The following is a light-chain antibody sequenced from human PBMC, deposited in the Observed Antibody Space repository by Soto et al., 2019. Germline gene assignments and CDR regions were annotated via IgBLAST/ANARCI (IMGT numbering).Light chain of an antibody. V-gene: IGKV2D-30*01. CDR1: QSLVYSNGNTY. CDR2: AAS. Sequence: DVVMSQSPLSLPVTLGQPASIACMAIQSLVYSNGNTYLAWFQQKPGKAPQYLIQAASILQSGVPSRFSGSGSGTEFILTINNLQPEDFASYFCLQVYSFPRTFGLGTKVDIK. J-gene: IGKJ1*01. CDR3: LQVYSFPRT.